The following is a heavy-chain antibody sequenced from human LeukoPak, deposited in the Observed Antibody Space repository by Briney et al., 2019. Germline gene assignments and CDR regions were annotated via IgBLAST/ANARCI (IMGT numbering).Heavy chain of an antibody. CDR1: GYIYY. CDR3: ARYDSVSFGAFDL. D-gene: IGHD3-3*01. V-gene: IGHV1-2*02. CDR2: INPKGGDT. Sequence: ASVMVSCKASGYIYYFHWVRQAPGQGLEWMGWINPKGGDTNYAQKFQGRVTMTRDTSINTAYMELNSLRSDDTAVYYCARYDSVSFGAFDLWGQGTMVTVS. J-gene: IGHJ3*01.